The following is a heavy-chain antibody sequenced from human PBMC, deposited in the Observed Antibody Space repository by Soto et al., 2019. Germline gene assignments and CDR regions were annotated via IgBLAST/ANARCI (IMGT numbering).Heavy chain of an antibody. D-gene: IGHD6-13*01. V-gene: IGHV1-18*01. Sequence: ASVKVSCKASGYTFTSYGISWVRQAPGQGLEWMGWISAYNGNTNYAQKLQGRVTMTTDTSTSTAYMELRSLRSDDTAVYYCARDPPLYYSSSWYFDYWGQGTLVTVSS. CDR2: ISAYNGNT. CDR1: GYTFTSYG. J-gene: IGHJ4*02. CDR3: ARDPPLYYSSSWYFDY.